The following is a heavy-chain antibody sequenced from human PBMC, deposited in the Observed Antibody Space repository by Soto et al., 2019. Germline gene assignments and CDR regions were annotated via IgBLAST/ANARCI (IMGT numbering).Heavy chain of an antibody. D-gene: IGHD4-4*01. Sequence: SVKVSCKASGGTFSSYAISWVRQAPGQGLEWMGGIIPIFGTANYAQKFQGRVTITADKSTSTAYMELSSLRSEDTAVYYCARDSYINCQFDPWGQGTLVTVSS. CDR1: GGTFSSYA. CDR2: IIPIFGTA. J-gene: IGHJ5*02. CDR3: ARDSYINCQFDP. V-gene: IGHV1-69*06.